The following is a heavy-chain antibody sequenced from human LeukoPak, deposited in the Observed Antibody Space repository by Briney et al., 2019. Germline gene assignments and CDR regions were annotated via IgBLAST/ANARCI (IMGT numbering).Heavy chain of an antibody. Sequence: PSQTLSLTCTVSGGSISSGGYYWSWIRQPPGKGLEWIGYIYHSGSTYYNPSLKSRVTISVDRSKNQFSLKLSSVTAADTAVYYCARAESYSSGWYGYWGQGTLVTVSS. D-gene: IGHD6-19*01. CDR2: IYHSGST. J-gene: IGHJ4*02. CDR3: ARAESYSSGWYGY. V-gene: IGHV4-30-2*01. CDR1: GGSISSGGYY.